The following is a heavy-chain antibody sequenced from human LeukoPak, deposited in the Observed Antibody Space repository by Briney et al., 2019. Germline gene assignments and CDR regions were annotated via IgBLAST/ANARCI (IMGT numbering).Heavy chain of an antibody. J-gene: IGHJ4*02. CDR1: GRSLSSGPYY. Sequence: PSQTLSLTCTVSGRSLSSGPYYWSWIREPPGKGLEWIGYINYSGTTYYNPSLKSPALIAIDTSKNQFSLKLSSVTAADTAVYYCARADDSSGYYYYYYFDYWGQGALITVSS. CDR3: ARADDSSGYYYYYYFDY. D-gene: IGHD3-22*01. CDR2: INYSGTT. V-gene: IGHV4-31*01.